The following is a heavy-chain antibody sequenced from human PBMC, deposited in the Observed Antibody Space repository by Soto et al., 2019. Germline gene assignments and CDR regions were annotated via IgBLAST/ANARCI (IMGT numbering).Heavy chain of an antibody. V-gene: IGHV5-10-1*01. D-gene: IGHD3-3*01. J-gene: IGHJ6*02. Sequence: LGESLKISCKGSGYSFTSYWISWVRQMPGKGLEWMGRIDPSDSYTNYSPSFQGHVTISADKSISTAYLQWSSLKASDTAMYYCARQLRNDFWSGYYPGMDVWGQGTTVTVSS. CDR1: GYSFTSYW. CDR2: IDPSDSYT. CDR3: ARQLRNDFWSGYYPGMDV.